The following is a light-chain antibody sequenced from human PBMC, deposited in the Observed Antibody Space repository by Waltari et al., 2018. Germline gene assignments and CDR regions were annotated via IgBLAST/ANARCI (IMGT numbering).Light chain of an antibody. J-gene: IGLJ3*02. CDR2: EVT. CDR3: CSYAGRV. Sequence: QSALTQPASVSGSPGQSITISCTATSSNVGSFNLVSWYQQHPGKAPKLIIYEVTKRPSGVSDRFSAYKSGDTASLTISGLQAEDEADYYCCSYAGRVFGGGTKVTVL. V-gene: IGLV2-23*02. CDR1: SSNVGSFNL.